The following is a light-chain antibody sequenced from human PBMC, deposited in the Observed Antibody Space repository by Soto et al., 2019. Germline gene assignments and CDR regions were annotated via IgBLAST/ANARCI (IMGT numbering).Light chain of an antibody. CDR2: DAS. CDR3: QQYLHSHRK. V-gene: IGKV3-20*01. Sequence: VLTQSPGTLSLSPGEGATLSCRASQRVASDLAWYLQKPGQPPRLLIYDASIRATGIPDRISGSGSERDFTLTISRLEPEDAEVYYCQQYLHSHRKFGHPTKVDI. J-gene: IGKJ1*01. CDR1: QRVASD.